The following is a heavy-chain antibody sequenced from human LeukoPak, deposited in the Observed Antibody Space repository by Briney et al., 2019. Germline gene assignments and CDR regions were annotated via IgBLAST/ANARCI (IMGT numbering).Heavy chain of an antibody. D-gene: IGHD3-22*01. V-gene: IGHV3-21*01. Sequence: GGSLRLSCAASGFTFSSYSMNWVRQAPGKGLEWVSSISSSSSYIYYADSVKGRFTISRDNAKNSLYLQMNSLRAEDTAVYYCARDRSYYDSSGYYTPLGAFDIWGQGTMVTVSS. CDR2: ISSSSSYI. CDR3: ARDRSYYDSSGYYTPLGAFDI. J-gene: IGHJ3*02. CDR1: GFTFSSYS.